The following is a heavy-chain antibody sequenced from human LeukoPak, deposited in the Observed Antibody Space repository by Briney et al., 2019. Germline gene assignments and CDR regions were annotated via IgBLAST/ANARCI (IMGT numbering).Heavy chain of an antibody. CDR3: AREAVEPAAIFDY. J-gene: IGHJ4*02. CDR1: GGSISSGSYY. Sequence: SQTLSLTCTVSGGSISSGSYYWSCIRQPAGKGLEWIGRIYTSGSTNSNPSLKSRVTISVDTSTNQFSLRLSSVTAANTAVYYCAREAVEPAAIFDYWGQGNLVTVSS. CDR2: IYTSGST. D-gene: IGHD2-2*01. V-gene: IGHV4-61*02.